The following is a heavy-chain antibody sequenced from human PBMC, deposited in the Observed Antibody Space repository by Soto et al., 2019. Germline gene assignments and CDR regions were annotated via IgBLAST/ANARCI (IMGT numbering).Heavy chain of an antibody. CDR2: IYYSGST. CDR1: GFSFSSYY. D-gene: IGHD2-15*01. CDR3: ASGGRSYCSGGSCYDLFDY. V-gene: IGHV4-59*01. Sequence: AETLSLTCTASGFSFSSYYWSWIRQPPGKGLEWIGYIYYSGSTNYNPSLKSRVTISVDTSKNQFSLKLSSVTAADTAVYYCASGGRSYCSGGSCYDLFDYWGQGTLVTVSS. J-gene: IGHJ4*02.